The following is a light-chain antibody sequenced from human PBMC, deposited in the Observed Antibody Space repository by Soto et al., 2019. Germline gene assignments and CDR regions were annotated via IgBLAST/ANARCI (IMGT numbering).Light chain of an antibody. CDR1: QSLTNNF. J-gene: IGKJ4*01. CDR2: DVS. V-gene: IGKV3D-20*01. Sequence: EIVLTLSPATLSLSPGERVTLSCGASQSLTNNFLAWYQQRPGLAPKLLIFDVSTRATGIPDRFSGSGSGTDFTLTISRLEPEDFAVYYCQRFDNSPTFGGGTKVEFK. CDR3: QRFDNSPT.